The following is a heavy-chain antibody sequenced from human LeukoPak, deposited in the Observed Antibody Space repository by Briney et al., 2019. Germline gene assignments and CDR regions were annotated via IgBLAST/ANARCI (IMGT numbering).Heavy chain of an antibody. CDR3: AKDGYCSGGSCSQALDY. Sequence: HPGGSLRLSCAASGFTFSSYGMHWVRQAPGKGLEWVAVISYDGSNKYYADSVKGRFTISRDNSKNTLYLQMNSLRAEDTAVYYCAKDGYCSGGSCSQALDYWGQGTLVTVSS. CDR2: ISYDGSNK. CDR1: GFTFSSYG. V-gene: IGHV3-30*18. D-gene: IGHD2-15*01. J-gene: IGHJ4*02.